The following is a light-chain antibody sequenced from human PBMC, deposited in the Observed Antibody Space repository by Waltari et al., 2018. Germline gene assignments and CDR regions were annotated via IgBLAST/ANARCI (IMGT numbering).Light chain of an antibody. J-gene: IGLJ1*01. V-gene: IGLV2-14*01. CDR2: DVS. Sequence: QSALTQPASVSGSPGQSITISCTGTSSYVGGYNYVSCYQQHPDKSPKLIIYDVSNRPAGVSNRFSGSKSGNTASLTISGLQAEDEADYYCSSYTSSSTPYVFGTGTKVTVL. CDR3: SSYTSSSTPYV. CDR1: SSYVGGYNY.